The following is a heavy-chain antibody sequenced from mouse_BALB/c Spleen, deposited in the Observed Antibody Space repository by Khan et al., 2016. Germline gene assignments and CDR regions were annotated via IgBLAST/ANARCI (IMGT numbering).Heavy chain of an antibody. J-gene: IGHJ3*01. CDR1: GFNIKDTY. Sequence: VQLQQSGAELVKPGASVKLSCTASGFNIKDTYMHWVKQRPEQGLEWIGRIDPANGNTKYDPKFQGKATITADTSSNTAYLQLSSLTSEDTAVNYGARSPYDYDVGFAYWGQGTLVTVSA. CDR2: IDPANGNT. CDR3: ARSPYDYDVGFAY. D-gene: IGHD2-4*01. V-gene: IGHV14-3*02.